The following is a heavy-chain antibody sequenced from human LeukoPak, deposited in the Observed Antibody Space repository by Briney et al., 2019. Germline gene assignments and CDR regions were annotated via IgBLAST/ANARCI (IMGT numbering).Heavy chain of an antibody. CDR3: TRAGGLVRGVHYYYYMDV. CDR2: ISGSGGST. V-gene: IGHV3-23*01. Sequence: GGSLRLSCAASGFTFRSYAMNWVRQAPGKGLEWVSAISGSGGSTNYADSVKGRFTISRDNSKNTLSLQMNSLRPEDTAVYYCTRAGGLVRGVHYYYYMDVWGKGTTVTISS. D-gene: IGHD3-10*01. CDR1: GFTFRSYA. J-gene: IGHJ6*03.